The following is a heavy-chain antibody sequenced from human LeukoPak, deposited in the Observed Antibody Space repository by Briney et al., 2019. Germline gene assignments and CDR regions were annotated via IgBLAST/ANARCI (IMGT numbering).Heavy chain of an antibody. CDR2: IYYSGST. V-gene: IGHV4-59*08. Sequence: PSETLSLTCTVSGGSISSYYWSWIRQPPGKGLEWIGYIYYSGSTNYNPSLKSRVTISVDTSKNQFSLKLSSVTAADTAVYYCARHIRNYYDSSGYFRPWGQGTLVTVSS. J-gene: IGHJ5*02. CDR1: GGSISSYY. D-gene: IGHD3-22*01. CDR3: ARHIRNYYDSSGYFRP.